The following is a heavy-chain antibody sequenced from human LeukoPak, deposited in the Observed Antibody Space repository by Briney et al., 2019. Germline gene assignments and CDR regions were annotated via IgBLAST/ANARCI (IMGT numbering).Heavy chain of an antibody. D-gene: IGHD5-24*01. J-gene: IGHJ4*02. CDR1: GFPFSSYW. CDR2: IKQDGSKK. Sequence: GGSLRLSCVASGFPFSSYWMTWVRQAPGKGPEWVANIKQDGSKKSYVGSVKGRFTISRDNAKNSLYLQMNSPRAEDTAIYYCTRVGYIDEGIDYWGQGTLVTVSS. CDR3: TRVGYIDEGIDY. V-gene: IGHV3-7*04.